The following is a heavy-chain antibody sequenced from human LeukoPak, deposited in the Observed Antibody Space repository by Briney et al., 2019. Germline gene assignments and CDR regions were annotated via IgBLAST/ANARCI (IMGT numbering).Heavy chain of an antibody. V-gene: IGHV3-30*03. CDR2: ISNDGSRK. D-gene: IGHD3-3*01. CDR1: GLTSSSYD. Sequence: GRSLRLSCAASGLTSSSYDMHWVRQAPGKGLEWVAIISNDGSRKYYAHSVEGRFTISRDNSKNTLYPQMDSLRAEDTAVYYCARDRAWNYFDYWGQGTLVTVSS. CDR3: ARDRAWNYFDY. J-gene: IGHJ4*02.